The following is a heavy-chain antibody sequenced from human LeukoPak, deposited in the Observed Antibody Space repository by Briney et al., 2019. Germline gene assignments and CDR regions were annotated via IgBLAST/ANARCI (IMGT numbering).Heavy chain of an antibody. CDR2: ISSSGSSI. Sequence: PGGSLRLSCAASGFTFSDYYMSWIRQAPGKGLEWGSYISSSGSSIYYADSVRGRFTISRDNAKNSMYLQMISLRAEDTAVYYCARDPVEISSDYWGQGTLVTVSS. CDR3: ARDPVEISSDY. CDR1: GFTFSDYY. D-gene: IGHD6-6*01. J-gene: IGHJ4*02. V-gene: IGHV3-11*04.